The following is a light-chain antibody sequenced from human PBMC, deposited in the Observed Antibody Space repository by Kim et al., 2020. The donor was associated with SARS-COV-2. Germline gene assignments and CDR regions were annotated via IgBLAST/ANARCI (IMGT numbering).Light chain of an antibody. V-gene: IGLV3-19*01. J-gene: IGLJ2*01. CDR2: GKN. CDR1: SLRVYY. CDR3: NSRDSSGNLVV. Sequence: ALGQTVRIKCQGDSLRVYYASWYQQKPGQAPVLVIFGKNSRPSGIPDRFSGSSSGNTASLTITGSQAEDEADYYCNSRDSSGNLVVFGGGTQLTVL.